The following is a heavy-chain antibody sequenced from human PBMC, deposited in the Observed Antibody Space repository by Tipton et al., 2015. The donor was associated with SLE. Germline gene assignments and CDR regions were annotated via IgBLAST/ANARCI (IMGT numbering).Heavy chain of an antibody. V-gene: IGHV4-34*01. CDR3: VGRYCSSTSCQRIFDI. CDR2: INHSGST. Sequence: TLSLTCAVYGGSFSGYYWSWIRQPPGKGLEWIGEINHSGSTNYNPSLKSRVTISVDTSKNQFSLKLSSVTAADTAVYYCVGRYCSSTSCQRIFDIWGQGTMVTVSS. D-gene: IGHD2-2*01. CDR1: GGSFSGYY. J-gene: IGHJ3*02.